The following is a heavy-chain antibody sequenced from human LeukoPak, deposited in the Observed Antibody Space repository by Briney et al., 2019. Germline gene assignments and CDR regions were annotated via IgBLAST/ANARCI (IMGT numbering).Heavy chain of an antibody. CDR3: ARDDQSTYAFDI. J-gene: IGHJ3*02. V-gene: IGHV1-18*01. CDR2: ISGHNGNT. CDR1: GYTFTSYG. Sequence: ASVKVSCKASGYTFTSYGITWVRQAPGQGPEWMGWISGHNGNTNYAQKVQGRVTMTTDTSTSTAYMELRSLRSDDTAVYYCARDDQSTYAFDIWGQGTMVTVSS.